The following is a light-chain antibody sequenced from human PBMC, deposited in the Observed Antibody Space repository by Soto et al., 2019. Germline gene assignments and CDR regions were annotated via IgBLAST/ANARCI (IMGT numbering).Light chain of an antibody. J-gene: IGLJ3*02. CDR1: SSNIGNNA. CDR3: AAWDDSLNGWV. Sequence: QSVLTQPPSVSEAPRQRVTISCSGSSSNIGNNAVNWYQQFPGKAPKLLIYYDDLLTTGVSDRFSGSKSGTAASLAISGLQSEDEADDYCAAWDDSLNGWVFGGGTKLTVL. CDR2: YDD. V-gene: IGLV1-36*01.